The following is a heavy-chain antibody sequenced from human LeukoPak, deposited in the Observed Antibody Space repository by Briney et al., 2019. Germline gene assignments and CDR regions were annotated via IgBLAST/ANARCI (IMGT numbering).Heavy chain of an antibody. J-gene: IGHJ4*02. CDR2: ISGSGGST. CDR3: ASLPLLWFGEPFDY. Sequence: PGGSLRLSCAASGFTFSSYGMSWVRQAPGKGLEWVSAISGSGGSTYYADSVKGRFTISRDNSKNTLYLQMNSLRAEDTAVYYCASLPLLWFGEPFDYWGQGTLVTVSP. D-gene: IGHD3-10*01. CDR1: GFTFSSYG. V-gene: IGHV3-23*01.